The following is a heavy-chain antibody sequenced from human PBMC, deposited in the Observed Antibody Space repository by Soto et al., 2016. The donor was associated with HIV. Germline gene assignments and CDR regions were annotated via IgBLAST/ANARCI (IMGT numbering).Heavy chain of an antibody. D-gene: IGHD2-15*01. CDR1: GFTVSSDS. CDR2: ISSGGNT. Sequence: EVQLVESGGDLVQPGRSLRLSCAASGFTVSSDSVSWVRQAPGKRLEWVSLISSGGNTYYADSVKGRFTISKDDSNNTVSLQMNRLRDDDTAVYYCARGMWGSGGNCYFPYWGHGTLVTVSS. CDR3: ARGMWGSGGNCYFPY. J-gene: IGHJ4*01. V-gene: IGHV3-66*01.